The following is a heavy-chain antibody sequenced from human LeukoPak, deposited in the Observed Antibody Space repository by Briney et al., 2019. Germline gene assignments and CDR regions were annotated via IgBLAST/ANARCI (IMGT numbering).Heavy chain of an antibody. V-gene: IGHV4-39*01. CDR3: ARKGLLYYMDV. Sequence: SETLSLTCTVSGVSIRRSSYYWGWIRQPPGKGLEWIGSIYYSGITYYNPSLKSRVSISVDTSNNQFSLKLSSVTAADTAVYYCARKGLLYYMDVWGKGTTVTVSS. CDR2: IYYSGIT. CDR1: GVSIRRSSYY. D-gene: IGHD1-26*01. J-gene: IGHJ6*03.